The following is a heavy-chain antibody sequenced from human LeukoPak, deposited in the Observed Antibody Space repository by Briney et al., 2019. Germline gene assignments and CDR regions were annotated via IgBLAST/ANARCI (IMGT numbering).Heavy chain of an antibody. V-gene: IGHV4-59*01. CDR2: IYYSGST. J-gene: IGHJ3*02. D-gene: IGHD7-27*01. CDR1: GGSISSYY. CDR3: ARERLGNKNAFDI. Sequence: SETLSLTCTVSGGSISSYYWSWIRQPPGKGLEWIGYIYYSGSTNYNPSLKSRVTISVDTSKNQFSLKLSSVTAADTAVYYCARERLGNKNAFDIWGQGTMVTVSS.